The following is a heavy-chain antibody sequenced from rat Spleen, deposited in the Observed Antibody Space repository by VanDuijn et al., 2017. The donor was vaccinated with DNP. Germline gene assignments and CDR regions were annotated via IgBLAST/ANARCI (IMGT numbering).Heavy chain of an antibody. Sequence: EVQLVESGGGVVQPGRSLKLSCAASGFTFSYYGMAWVRQAPKKGLEWVAIISYDGNSTKSRDSVRGRFTISRDNAKSSLYLQMNSLRSEDTATYYCARQGPDNYGSNWFAYWGQGALVTVSS. CDR3: ARQGPDNYGSNWFAY. CDR1: GFTFSYYG. V-gene: IGHV5-7*01. CDR2: ISYDGNST. J-gene: IGHJ3*01. D-gene: IGHD1-3*01.